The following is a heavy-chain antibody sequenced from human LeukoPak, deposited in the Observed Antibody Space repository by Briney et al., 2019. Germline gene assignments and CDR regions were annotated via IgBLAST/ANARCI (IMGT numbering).Heavy chain of an antibody. J-gene: IGHJ4*02. CDR1: GFIVSGDF. V-gene: IGHV3-53*01. CDR2: IYSDGST. D-gene: IGHD1-26*01. Sequence: GGSLRLSCAASGFIVSGDFMSWVRQAPGKGLEWVSVIYSDGSTYYADSVRGRFTISRDNSKNTLDLQMTGLRAEDTAVYYCARERGRGRDSPWFDYWGQGTLVTVSS. CDR3: ARERGRGRDSPWFDY.